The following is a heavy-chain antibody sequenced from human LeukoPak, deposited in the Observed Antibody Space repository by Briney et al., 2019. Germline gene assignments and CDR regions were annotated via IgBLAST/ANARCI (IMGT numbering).Heavy chain of an antibody. V-gene: IGHV3-53*01. CDR2: IYSGGST. D-gene: IGHD3-10*01. CDR3: ARDLLIFDGCGSGTLDV. CDR1: GFTFSSYG. J-gene: IGHJ6*04. Sequence: PGGSLRLSCAASGFTFSSYGMHWVRQAPGKGLEWVSVIYSGGSTYYADSVKGRFTISRDNSKNTLYLQMNSLRAEDTAVYYCARDLLIFDGCGSGTLDVWGKGTTVTISS.